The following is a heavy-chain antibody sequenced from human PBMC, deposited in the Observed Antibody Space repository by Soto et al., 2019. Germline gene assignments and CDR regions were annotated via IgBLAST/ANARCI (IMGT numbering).Heavy chain of an antibody. CDR1: GFTFSSYA. CDR3: ARENSGWPNWFDP. Sequence: GGSLRLASAASGFTFSSYAINWVRQAPGKGLEWVSTISGSGDITYYADSVKGRFTISRDNSKNTLFLQMNSLTAEDTATYYCARENSGWPNWFDPWGQGTQVTVSS. D-gene: IGHD6-19*01. V-gene: IGHV3-23*01. J-gene: IGHJ5*02. CDR2: ISGSGDIT.